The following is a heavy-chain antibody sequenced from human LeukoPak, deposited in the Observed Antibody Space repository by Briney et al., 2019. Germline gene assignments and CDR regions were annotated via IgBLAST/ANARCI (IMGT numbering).Heavy chain of an antibody. J-gene: IGHJ4*02. CDR3: ARDTLNGPFVISLDY. V-gene: IGHV3-48*03. Sequence: PGGSLRLSCAASGFSFSSYPMNWVRQAPGKGLEWVSHISSDGNTEYYVDAPRGRFTMSGDNAKNSLFLQINSLRAEDTAVYYCARDTLNGPFVISLDYWGQGALVTVSS. CDR1: GFSFSSYP. CDR2: ISSDGNTE. D-gene: IGHD3-9*01.